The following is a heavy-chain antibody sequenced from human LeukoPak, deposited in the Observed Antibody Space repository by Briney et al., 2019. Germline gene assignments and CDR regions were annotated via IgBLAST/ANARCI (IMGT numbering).Heavy chain of an antibody. CDR3: ARGHYSNGYGMDV. D-gene: IGHD4-11*01. V-gene: IGHV4-4*02. J-gene: IGHJ6*02. CDR1: GGSISSSNW. CDR2: IYHSGST. Sequence: PSETLSLTCAVSGGSISSSNWWSWVRQPPGKGLGWIGEIYHSGSTNYNPSLKSRVTISVDTSKNQFSLKLSSVTAADTAVYYCARGHYSNGYGMDVWGQGTTVTVSS.